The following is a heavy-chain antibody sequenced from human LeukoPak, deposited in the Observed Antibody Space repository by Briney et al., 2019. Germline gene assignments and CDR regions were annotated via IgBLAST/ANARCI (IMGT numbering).Heavy chain of an antibody. CDR2: IYYSGST. CDR1: GGSISSGDYY. Sequence: PSETLSLTCTVSGGSISSGDYYWSWIRQPPGKGLEWIGYIYYSGSTYYNPSLKSRVTISVDTSKNQFSLKLSSVTAADTAVYYCASSSTSWLHDYGDYFDYWGQGTLVNVSS. J-gene: IGHJ4*02. V-gene: IGHV4-30-4*01. CDR3: ASSSTSWLHDYGDYFDY. D-gene: IGHD2-2*01.